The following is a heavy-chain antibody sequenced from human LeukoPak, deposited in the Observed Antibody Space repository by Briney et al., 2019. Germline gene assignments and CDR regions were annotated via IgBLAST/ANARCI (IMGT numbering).Heavy chain of an antibody. CDR3: ARCRFHCSSTSCPYYGMDV. J-gene: IGHJ6*02. Sequence: ASVKVSCKASGGTFSSYAISWVRQAPGQGLEWMGWINPNSGGTNYAQKFQGWVTMTRDTSISTAYMELSRLRSDDTAVYYCARCRFHCSSTSCPYYGMDVWGQGTTVTVSS. CDR2: INPNSGGT. D-gene: IGHD2-2*01. CDR1: GGTFSSYA. V-gene: IGHV1-2*04.